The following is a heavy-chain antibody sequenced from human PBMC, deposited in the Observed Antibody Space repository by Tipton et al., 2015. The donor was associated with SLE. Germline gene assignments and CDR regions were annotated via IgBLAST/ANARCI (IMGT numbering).Heavy chain of an antibody. D-gene: IGHD3-9*01. CDR3: ASGILTGNAAFDI. J-gene: IGHJ3*02. V-gene: IGHV4-59*12. CDR1: GGSISSYY. CDR2: IYDSGTT. Sequence: TLSLTCTVSGGSISSYYWTWIRQPPGKGLEWIGYIYDSGTTNYNPSLRSRVTISVDTSKNQFSLKLSSVTAADTAVYYCASGILTGNAAFDIWGPGTMVTVS.